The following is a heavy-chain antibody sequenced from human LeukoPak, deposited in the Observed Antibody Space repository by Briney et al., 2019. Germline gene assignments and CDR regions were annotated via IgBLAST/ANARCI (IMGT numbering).Heavy chain of an antibody. V-gene: IGHV4-59*08. CDR1: GGSISSYY. D-gene: IGHD2-2*01. Sequence: PSETLSLTCTVSGGSISSYYWSWIRQPPGKGLEWIGYIYYSGSTNYNPSLKSRVTISVDTSKNQFSLKLSSVTAADTAVYYCARRECSTSCPGAFDIWGQGTMVTVSS. J-gene: IGHJ3*02. CDR2: IYYSGST. CDR3: ARRECSTSCPGAFDI.